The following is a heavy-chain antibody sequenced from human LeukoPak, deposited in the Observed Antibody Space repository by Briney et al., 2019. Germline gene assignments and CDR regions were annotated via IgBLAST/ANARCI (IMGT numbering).Heavy chain of an antibody. J-gene: IGHJ4*02. CDR2: INHSGNT. CDR3: ARGSGYYDSSGYYVADYFDY. D-gene: IGHD3-22*01. CDR1: GGSFSGYY. Sequence: SETLSLTCAVYGGSFSGYYWSWIRQPPGKGLEWIGEINHSGNTNYNPSLKSRVTISVDTSKNQFSLKLSSVTAADTAVYYCARGSGYYDSSGYYVADYFDYWGQGTLVTVSS. V-gene: IGHV4-34*01.